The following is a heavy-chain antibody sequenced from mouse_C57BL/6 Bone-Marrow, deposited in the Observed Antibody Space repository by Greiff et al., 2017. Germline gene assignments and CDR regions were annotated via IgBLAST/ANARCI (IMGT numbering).Heavy chain of an antibody. CDR2: IYPRDGST. J-gene: IGHJ4*01. D-gene: IGHD1-1*01. Sequence: QVQLQQSDAELVKPGASVKISCKVSGYTFTDHTIHWMKQRPEQGLEWIGYIYPRDGSTKYNEKFKGKATLTADKSSSTACMQLNSLTSEDSAVYFCARSPYYYGSSGAFYYYAMDYWGQGTSVTVSS. V-gene: IGHV1-78*01. CDR3: ARSPYYYGSSGAFYYYAMDY. CDR1: GYTFTDHT.